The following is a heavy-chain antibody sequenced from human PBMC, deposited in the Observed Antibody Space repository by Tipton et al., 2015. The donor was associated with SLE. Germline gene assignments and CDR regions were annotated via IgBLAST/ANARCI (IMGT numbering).Heavy chain of an antibody. V-gene: IGHV4-4*02. Sequence: TLSLTCAVSGGSISNNKWWSWVRQPPGKGLEWIGEINHSGSTYYNPSLKSRVTISVDTSKNQFSLKLSSVTAADTAVYYCARGEVEMATTSFGYWGQGTLVTVSS. CDR1: GGSISNNKW. J-gene: IGHJ4*02. CDR3: ARGEVEMATTSFGY. D-gene: IGHD5-24*01. CDR2: INHSGST.